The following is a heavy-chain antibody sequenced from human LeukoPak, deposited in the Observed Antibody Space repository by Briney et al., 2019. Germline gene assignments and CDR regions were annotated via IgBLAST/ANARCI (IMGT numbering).Heavy chain of an antibody. CDR3: VKDGAVGCYGATCYSNFDN. Sequence: GRSLRLSCEASGFSFNDYGMHWVRQAPGKGLEWVAVIWYDGSNSLYADSVKGRFTISRDNSKNTLYLQANNLRADDTAVYYCVKDGAVGCYGATCYSNFDNLGQGTLVTISS. V-gene: IGHV3-33*06. CDR1: GFSFNDYG. J-gene: IGHJ4*02. D-gene: IGHD2-21*02. CDR2: IWYDGSNS.